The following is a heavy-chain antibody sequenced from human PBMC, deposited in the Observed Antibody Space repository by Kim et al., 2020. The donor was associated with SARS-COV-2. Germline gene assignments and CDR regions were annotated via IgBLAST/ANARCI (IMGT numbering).Heavy chain of an antibody. CDR3: AKGTGWRPEWLRLSGYYFDY. D-gene: IGHD5-12*01. J-gene: IGHJ4*02. CDR2: ISWNSGSI. Sequence: GGSLRLSCAASGFTFDDYAMHWVRQAPGKGLEWVSGISWNSGSIGYADSVKGRFTISRDNAKNSLYLQMNSLRAEDTALYYCAKGTGWRPEWLRLSGYYFDYWGQGTLVTVSS. CDR1: GFTFDDYA. V-gene: IGHV3-9*01.